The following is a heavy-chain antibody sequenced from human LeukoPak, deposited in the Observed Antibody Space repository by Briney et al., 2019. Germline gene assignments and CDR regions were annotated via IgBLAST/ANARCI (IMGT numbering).Heavy chain of an antibody. J-gene: IGHJ2*01. CDR2: ISSGSSTI. D-gene: IGHD2-2*01. CDR3: ARDDCSSTSCYVPPGYFDL. Sequence: PGGSLRLSCAASGFTFSSYSMNWVRQAPGKGLEWVSYISSGSSTIYYADSVKGRFTISRDNAKNSLYLQMNSLRAEDTAVYYCARDDCSSTSCYVPPGYFDLWGRGTLVTVSS. CDR1: GFTFSSYS. V-gene: IGHV3-48*01.